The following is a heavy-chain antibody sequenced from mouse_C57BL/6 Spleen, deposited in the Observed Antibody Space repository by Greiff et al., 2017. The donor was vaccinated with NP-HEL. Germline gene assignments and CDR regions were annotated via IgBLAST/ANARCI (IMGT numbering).Heavy chain of an antibody. CDR3: ARSPNYYGSSYVYWYFDV. D-gene: IGHD1-1*01. Sequence: QVQLKQSGAELVKPGASVKISCKASGYAFSSYWMNWVKQRPGKGLEWIGQIYPGDGDTNYNGKFKGKATLTADKSSSTAYMQLSSLTSEDSAVYFCARSPNYYGSSYVYWYFDVWGTGTTVTVSS. CDR1: GYAFSSYW. J-gene: IGHJ1*03. CDR2: IYPGDGDT. V-gene: IGHV1-80*01.